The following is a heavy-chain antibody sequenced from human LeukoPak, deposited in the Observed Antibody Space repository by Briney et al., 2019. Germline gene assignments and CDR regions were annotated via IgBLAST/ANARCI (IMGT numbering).Heavy chain of an antibody. Sequence: GSSVKVSCKASGGTFSSYAIRWVRQAPGQGLEWIGRIIPIFGTANYAQKFQGRVTITTDESTSTAYMELSSLRSEDTAVYYCARRRESSGLIFDYWGQGTLVTVSS. V-gene: IGHV1-69*05. CDR3: ARRRESSGLIFDY. J-gene: IGHJ4*02. CDR2: IIPIFGTA. D-gene: IGHD6-19*01. CDR1: GGTFSSYA.